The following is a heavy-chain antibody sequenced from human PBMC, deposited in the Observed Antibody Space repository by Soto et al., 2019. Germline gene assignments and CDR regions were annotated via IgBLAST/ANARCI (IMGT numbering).Heavy chain of an antibody. CDR3: TRSVYV. Sequence: QVQLQESGPGLVKPSQTLSLTCTFSGGSSSSGGYYWTWIRQHPGKGLEWIGYIYYSGSTYYNPDLKRRVTISVDTCLNQSSPTLSSVTAADAGVYYCTRSVYVWGQGTLVTVSS. D-gene: IGHD2-8*01. CDR2: IYYSGST. J-gene: IGHJ4*02. V-gene: IGHV4-31*03. CDR1: GGSSSSGGYY.